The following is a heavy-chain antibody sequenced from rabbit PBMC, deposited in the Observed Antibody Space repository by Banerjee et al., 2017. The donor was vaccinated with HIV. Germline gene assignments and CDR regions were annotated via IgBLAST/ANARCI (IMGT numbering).Heavy chain of an antibody. J-gene: IGHJ4*01. V-gene: IGHV1S45*01. Sequence: QEQLEESGGDLVKPEGSLTLTCTASGFSFTNKYVMCWVRQAPGKGLEWIACINTSSGNTVYASWAKGRFTISKASSTTVTLQMTDLTAADTATYFCARDGAGYAGYGYAHLWGQGTLVTVS. CDR3: ARDGAGYAGYGYAHL. CDR2: INTSSGNT. CDR1: GFSFTNKYV. D-gene: IGHD6-1*01.